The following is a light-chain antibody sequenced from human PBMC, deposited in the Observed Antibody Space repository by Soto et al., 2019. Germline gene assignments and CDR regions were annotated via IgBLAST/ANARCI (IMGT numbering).Light chain of an antibody. CDR2: GAS. J-gene: IGKJ5*01. Sequence: TQSPDTLYLSIGEGATISWGASQRVRPSLAWYQQKAGQAPRLLVYGASTRATGIPDRISGNGSRTEFTITISSRLSKEFTRVHFRPKRRPPTLTCSDGTRLEIK. V-gene: IGKV3-15*01. CDR3: RPKRRPPTLT. CDR1: QRVRPS.